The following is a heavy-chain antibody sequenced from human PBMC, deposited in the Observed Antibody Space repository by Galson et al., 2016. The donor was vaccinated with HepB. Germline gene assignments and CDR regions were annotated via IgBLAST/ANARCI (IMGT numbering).Heavy chain of an antibody. V-gene: IGHV3-74*01. J-gene: IGHJ4*02. CDR2: ISPDGTST. CDR1: GFIVSDYW. D-gene: IGHD6-25*01. CDR3: AAHKRQRVSDYEDY. Sequence: SLRLSCAASGFIVSDYWAHWVRQPPGKGLVWVSRISPDGTSTAYADSVKGRFTISRDNAKNTLYLQMNSLRAEDTAVYFCAAHKRQRVSDYEDYWGQGILVSVSS.